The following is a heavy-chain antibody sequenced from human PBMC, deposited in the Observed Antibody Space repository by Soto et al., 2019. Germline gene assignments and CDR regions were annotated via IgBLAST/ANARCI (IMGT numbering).Heavy chain of an antibody. CDR1: GFTFGDYA. CDR3: TRGKFSSSWYEEYYYYYGMDV. V-gene: IGHV3-49*04. CDR2: IRSKAYGGTT. D-gene: IGHD6-13*01. J-gene: IGHJ6*02. Sequence: GGSLRLSCTASGFTFGDYAMSWVRQAPGKGLEWVGFIRSKAYGGTTEYAASVKGRFTISRDDSKSIAYLQMNSLKTEDTAVYYCTRGKFSSSWYEEYYYYYGMDVWGQGTTVTVSS.